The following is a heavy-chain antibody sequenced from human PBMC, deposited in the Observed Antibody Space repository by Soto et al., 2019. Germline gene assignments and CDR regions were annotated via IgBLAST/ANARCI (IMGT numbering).Heavy chain of an antibody. CDR3: ARDILGGAYDFWH. Sequence: EVQLVESGGGLVQPGGSLRLSCAASGFTVSSDYMTWVRQAPGKGLEWVSVITSGGSTYYAASVKGRFAISRDSSKITLYLQMSSLRAEDTAVYYCARDILGGAYDFWHGGQGTLVTVSS. V-gene: IGHV3-66*01. D-gene: IGHD3-3*01. J-gene: IGHJ4*02. CDR2: ITSGGST. CDR1: GFTVSSDY.